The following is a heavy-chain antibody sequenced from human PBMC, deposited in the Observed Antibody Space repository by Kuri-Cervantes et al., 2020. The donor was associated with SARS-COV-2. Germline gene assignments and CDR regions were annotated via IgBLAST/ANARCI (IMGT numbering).Heavy chain of an antibody. D-gene: IGHD3-10*01. Sequence: ASVKVSCKASGYTFTSYGINWVRQAPGQGLEWMGWISPNTGVTKYAQKFQGRVTMTIDTSTTTAYMEVRSLRSDDAAVYFCVREIGTYYKYTMDVWGQGTTVTVSS. CDR2: ISPNTGVT. CDR3: VREIGTYYKYTMDV. V-gene: IGHV1-18*01. J-gene: IGHJ6*02. CDR1: GYTFTSYG.